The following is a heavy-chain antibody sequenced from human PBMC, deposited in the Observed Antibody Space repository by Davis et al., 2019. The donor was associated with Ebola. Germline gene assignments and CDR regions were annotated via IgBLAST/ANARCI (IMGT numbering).Heavy chain of an antibody. J-gene: IGHJ4*02. Sequence: GGSLRLSCAASGFTFSSYGMHWVRQAPGKGLEWVAVISYDGSNKYYADSVKGRFTISRDNAKNTLNLQMNSLRAEDTAVYYCVRDVAYSFDQWGQGTLVTVSS. CDR2: ISYDGSNK. CDR1: GFTFSSYG. D-gene: IGHD4-11*01. V-gene: IGHV3-30*03. CDR3: VRDVAYSFDQ.